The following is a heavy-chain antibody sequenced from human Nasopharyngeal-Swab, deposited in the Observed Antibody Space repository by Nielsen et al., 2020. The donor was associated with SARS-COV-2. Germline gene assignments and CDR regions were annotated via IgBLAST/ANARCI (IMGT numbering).Heavy chain of an antibody. CDR3: AREAVGGLVDS. V-gene: IGHV4-59*11. Sequence: SETLSLTCTVSGGSISSHYWSWIRQSPGKGLEWIGYFYYSGITNYNPSLKSRVTILIDTSKNQLSLKLSSVTAADTAVYYCAREAVGGLVDSWGQGTLVTVSS. CDR2: FYYSGIT. D-gene: IGHD1-26*01. J-gene: IGHJ4*02. CDR1: GGSISSHY.